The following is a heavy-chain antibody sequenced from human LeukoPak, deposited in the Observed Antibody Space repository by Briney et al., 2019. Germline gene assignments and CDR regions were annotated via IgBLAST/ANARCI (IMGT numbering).Heavy chain of an antibody. V-gene: IGHV1-18*01. CDR3: ARVDYDFWSGYFDY. CDR1: GYTFTSYG. CDR2: ISAYNGNT. Sequence: ASVKVSCKASGYTFTSYGISWVRQAPGQGLEWMGWISAYNGNTNYAQKLQGRVTMTTDTSTSTAYMELRSLRSDDTAVYYRARVDYDFWSGYFDYWGQGTLVTVSS. J-gene: IGHJ4*02. D-gene: IGHD3-3*01.